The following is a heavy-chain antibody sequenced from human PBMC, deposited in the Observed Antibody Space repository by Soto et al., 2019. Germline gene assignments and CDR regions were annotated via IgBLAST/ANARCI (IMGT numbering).Heavy chain of an antibody. CDR2: ISWNSGSI. CDR3: AKEAVADYYYYYGMDV. CDR1: GFTFDDYA. J-gene: IGHJ6*02. D-gene: IGHD6-19*01. Sequence: EVPLVESGGGLVQPGRSLRLSCAASGFTFDDYAMHWVRQAPGKGLEWVSGISWNSGSIGYADSVKGRFTISRDNAKNSLYLQMNSLRAEDTALYYCAKEAVADYYYYYGMDVWGQGTTVTVSS. V-gene: IGHV3-9*01.